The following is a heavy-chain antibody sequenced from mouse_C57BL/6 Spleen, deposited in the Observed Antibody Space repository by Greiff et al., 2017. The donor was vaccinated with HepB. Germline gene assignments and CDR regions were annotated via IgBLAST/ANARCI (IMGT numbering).Heavy chain of an antibody. CDR1: GYTFTSYW. J-gene: IGHJ2*01. CDR2: IDPSDSYT. CDR3: ARGGVVATDY. D-gene: IGHD1-1*01. V-gene: IGHV1-50*01. Sequence: QVQLKQPGAELVKPGASVKLSCKASGYTFTSYWMQWVKQRPGQGLEWIGEIDPSDSYTNYNQKFKGKATLTVDTSSSTAYMQLSSLTSEDSAVYYCARGGVVATDYWGQGTTLTVSS.